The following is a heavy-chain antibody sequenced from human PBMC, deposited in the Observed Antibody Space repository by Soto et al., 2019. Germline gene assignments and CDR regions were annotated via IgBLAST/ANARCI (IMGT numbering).Heavy chain of an antibody. Sequence: GGSLRLFCATSGVTLSSYWMSWVRQAPGKGLEWVANIKQDGSEKYYVDSVKGRFTISRDNAKNSLYLQMNSLRAEDTAVYYCAREPRYCSGGSFPTTMDVWGKGTTVTVSS. V-gene: IGHV3-7*01. CDR2: IKQDGSEK. D-gene: IGHD2-15*01. CDR1: GVTLSSYW. J-gene: IGHJ6*04. CDR3: AREPRYCSGGSFPTTMDV.